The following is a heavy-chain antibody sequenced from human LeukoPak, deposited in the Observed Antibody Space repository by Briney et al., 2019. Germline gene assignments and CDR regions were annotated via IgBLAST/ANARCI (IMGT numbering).Heavy chain of an antibody. CDR1: GYTFTSYY. V-gene: IGHV1-46*01. CDR2: INPSGGST. Sequence: ASVEVSCKXSGYTFTSYYMHWVRQAPGQGLEWMGIINPSGGSTSYAQKFQGRVTMTRDTSTSTVYMELSSLRSEDTAVYYCARDTPRSGYSVYWGQGTLVTVSS. D-gene: IGHD3-3*01. CDR3: ARDTPRSGYSVY. J-gene: IGHJ4*02.